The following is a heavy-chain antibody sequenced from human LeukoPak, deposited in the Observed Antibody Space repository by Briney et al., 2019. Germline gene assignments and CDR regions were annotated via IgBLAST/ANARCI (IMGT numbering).Heavy chain of an antibody. CDR1: GGSISSSNR. CDR3: ARDPYDTTFHDAFDI. Sequence: TSETLSLTCAVSGGSISSSNRWSWVRQPPGKGLEWIGEIYHSGSTNYNPSLKSRVTISVDKSKNQFSLKLSSVTAADTAVYYCARDPYDTTFHDAFDIWGQGTMVTVSS. D-gene: IGHD3-9*01. CDR2: IYHSGST. J-gene: IGHJ3*02. V-gene: IGHV4-4*02.